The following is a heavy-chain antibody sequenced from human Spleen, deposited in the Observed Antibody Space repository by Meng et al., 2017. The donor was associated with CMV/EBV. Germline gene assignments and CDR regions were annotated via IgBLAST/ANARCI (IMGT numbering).Heavy chain of an antibody. V-gene: IGHV3-48*04. J-gene: IGHJ3*02. CDR1: GFTFSGYH. CDR2: ISNSGTTL. CDR3: ATTRSTRGPFDI. Sequence: GGSLRLSCAASGFTFSGYHMNWVRQAPGRGLEWVSYISNSGTTLDVADSMRGRFTISRDNAKNSLYLLMNSLRAEDTAVYYCATTRSTRGPFDIWGLGTMVTVSS. D-gene: IGHD5-24*01.